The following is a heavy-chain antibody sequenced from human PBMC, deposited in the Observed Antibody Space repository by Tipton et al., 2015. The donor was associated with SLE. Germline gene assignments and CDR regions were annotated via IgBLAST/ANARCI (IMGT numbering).Heavy chain of an antibody. CDR3: AREMGVGAAAFDI. CDR2: IDTAGNT. CDR1: GFTFSSYE. J-gene: IGHJ3*02. V-gene: IGHV3-13*01. Sequence: GSLRLSCADSGFTFSSYEMHWVRQVTGKGLEWVSAIDTAGNTYYPASVKGRFTISRENVKSSFYLQMNSLKAEDTAVYYCAREMGVGAAAFDIWGQGTMVTVSS. D-gene: IGHD1-26*01.